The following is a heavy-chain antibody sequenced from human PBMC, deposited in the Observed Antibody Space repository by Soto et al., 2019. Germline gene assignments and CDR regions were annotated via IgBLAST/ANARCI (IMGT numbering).Heavy chain of an antibody. CDR1: GGSFSGYC. CDR3: ASGRVDTAMRGWFDP. D-gene: IGHD5-18*01. V-gene: IGHV4-34*01. CDR2: INHSGST. J-gene: IGHJ5*02. Sequence: VQLQQWGAGLLKPSETLSLTCAVYGGSFSGYCWSWIRQPPGKGLEWIGEINHSGSTNYNPTLNTRALLSVATSSNQCSLKVTSVTAAYTAVYYCASGRVDTAMRGWFDPWGQGTLVTVSS.